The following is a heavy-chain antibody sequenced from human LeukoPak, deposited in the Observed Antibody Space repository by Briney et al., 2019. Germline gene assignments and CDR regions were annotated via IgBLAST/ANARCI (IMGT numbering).Heavy chain of an antibody. V-gene: IGHV4-39*07. J-gene: IGHJ4*02. Sequence: PSETLSLTCTVSGGSINSNIYYWGWIRQPPGKGLEWIGSIYYRGSTYYNPSPKRRVTISVDTSTNQFSLKLRSVTAADTAVYYCARDFRLTRFDYWGQGTLVTVSS. CDR2: IYYRGST. D-gene: IGHD6-19*01. CDR1: GGSINSNIYY. CDR3: ARDFRLTRFDY.